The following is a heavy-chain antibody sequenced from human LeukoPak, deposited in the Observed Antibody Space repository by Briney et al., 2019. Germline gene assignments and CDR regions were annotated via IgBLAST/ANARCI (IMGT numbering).Heavy chain of an antibody. CDR1: GFSFNSFS. V-gene: IGHV3-21*01. CDR3: ARDPFCSSASCYGWFDP. J-gene: IGHJ5*02. CDR2: ISSSGRYT. D-gene: IGHD2-2*01. Sequence: PGGSLRLSCAASGFSFNSFSMNWVRQAPGKGLEWVSSISSSGRYTNYADSVKGRFTISRDNAKNTLYLQMNSLRAEDTAVCYCARDPFCSSASCYGWFDPWGQGTLVTVSS.